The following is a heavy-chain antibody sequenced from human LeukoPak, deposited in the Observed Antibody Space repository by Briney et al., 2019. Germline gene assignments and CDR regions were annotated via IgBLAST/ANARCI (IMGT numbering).Heavy chain of an antibody. CDR1: GCTFDDYA. CDR3: AKGVRSGTYYNCCDP. V-gene: IGHV3-43*02. D-gene: IGHD1-26*01. CDR2: ISGDGDNT. Sequence: GGSLRLSCVASGCTFDDYALLWVRQAPGKGLEWISVISGDGDNTHYADSVKGRFTISRDNSKNSLYLQMSSLRADDTALYYCAKGVRSGTYYNCCDPWLEGTLVTVSS. J-gene: IGHJ5*02.